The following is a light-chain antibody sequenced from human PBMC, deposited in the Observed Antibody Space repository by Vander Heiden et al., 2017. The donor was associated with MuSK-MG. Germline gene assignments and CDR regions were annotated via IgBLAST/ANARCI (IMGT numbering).Light chain of an antibody. CDR1: SSNIGSST. V-gene: IGLV1-44*01. CDR3: AAWDDSLNGAWV. Sequence: QSVLTQPPSASGTPGQRVTMSCSGNSSNIGSSTVNWYQQLPGTAPKLLIYSNNQRPSGVPDRFSGSKSGTSASLAISGLQSEDEADYYCAAWDDSLNGAWVFGGGTKLTVL. CDR2: SNN. J-gene: IGLJ2*01.